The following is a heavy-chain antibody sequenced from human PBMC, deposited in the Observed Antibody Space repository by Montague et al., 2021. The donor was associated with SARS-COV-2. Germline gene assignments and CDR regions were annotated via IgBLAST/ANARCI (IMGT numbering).Heavy chain of an antibody. D-gene: IGHD6-19*01. CDR3: ARGWAFDP. Sequence: SETLSLTCTVSGGSTASHYWNWIRQSPGKRPELICYVYYNGDTKSNPSLQSRVTISIDTSENQFPLWLNSVTAADTAVYFCARGWAFDPWGQGRLVTVSS. V-gene: IGHV4-59*08. J-gene: IGHJ3*01. CDR2: VYYNGDT. CDR1: GGSTASHY.